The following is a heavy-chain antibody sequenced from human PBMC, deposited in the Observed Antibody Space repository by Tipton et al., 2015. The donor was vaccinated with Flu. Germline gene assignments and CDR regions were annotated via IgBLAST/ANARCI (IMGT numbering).Heavy chain of an antibody. J-gene: IGHJ4*02. V-gene: IGHV4-31*03. CDR1: GGSISSEDYY. Sequence: TLSLTCTVSGGSISSEDYYWSWIRQHPGKGLEWIGYIYDSGITYYNPSLSSRVVISIDTSKNQFYLRLSSVTAADTAVYYCATVSSYYFFFDSWGQGTLVTVSS. CDR2: IYDSGIT. D-gene: IGHD1-26*01. CDR3: ATVSSYYFFFDS.